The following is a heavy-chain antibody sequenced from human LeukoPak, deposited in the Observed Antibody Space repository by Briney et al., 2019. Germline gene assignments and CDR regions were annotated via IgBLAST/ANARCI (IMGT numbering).Heavy chain of an antibody. CDR1: GYTFTSYG. V-gene: IGHV1-18*01. CDR3: ARGPPVVVVAATPGFDY. J-gene: IGHJ4*02. CDR2: ISAYNGNT. Sequence: ASVKVSCKASGYTFTSYGISWVRQAPGQGLEWMGWISAYNGNTNYAQKLQGRVTMTTDTSTSTAYMELRSLRSDDTAVYYCARGPPVVVVAATPGFDYWGQGTLVTASS. D-gene: IGHD2-15*01.